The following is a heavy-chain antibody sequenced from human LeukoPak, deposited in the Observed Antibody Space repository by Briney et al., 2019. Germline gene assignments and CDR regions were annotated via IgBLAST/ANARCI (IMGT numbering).Heavy chain of an antibody. V-gene: IGHV3-48*03. CDR2: ISSSGSII. CDR3: ARVGHCYDTLTDYYVRNGMDV. CDR1: GFTLSTYE. J-gene: IGHJ6*02. D-gene: IGHD3-9*01. Sequence: PGGPLRLSCAASGFTLSTYEMNWVRQAPGKGLGWVSYISSSGSIIYYADSVKGRFTISRDNAKNSLYLQMNSLRAEDTAVYYCARVGHCYDTLTDYYVRNGMDVWGQGTTVTVSS.